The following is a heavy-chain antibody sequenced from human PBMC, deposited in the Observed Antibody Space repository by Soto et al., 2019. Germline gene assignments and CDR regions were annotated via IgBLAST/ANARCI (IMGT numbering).Heavy chain of an antibody. CDR1: GGSFRGYY. Sequence: SETLSLTCAVNGGSFRGYYWSWIRQPPGKGLEWIGEIDHSGSTNNNPSFKSRVTISVDTPNNQFSLKLSSVTAADTAVYYCARADGREFDYWGQGTRVTVPQ. J-gene: IGHJ4*02. CDR3: ARADGREFDY. D-gene: IGHD2-15*01. CDR2: IDHSGST. V-gene: IGHV4-34*01.